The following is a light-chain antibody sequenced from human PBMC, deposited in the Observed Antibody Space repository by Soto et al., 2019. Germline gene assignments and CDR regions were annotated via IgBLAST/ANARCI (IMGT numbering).Light chain of an antibody. CDR1: QSVDGN. CDR3: QQYHNLWT. Sequence: EILMTQSPATLSVSPGERATLSFRASQSVDGNLAWYQQKPGQAPRLLIYDVSNRATGIPARFSGSGSGTEFTLTITSLQSEDFALYYCQQYHNLWTFGQGTKVDIK. V-gene: IGKV3D-15*01. CDR2: DVS. J-gene: IGKJ1*01.